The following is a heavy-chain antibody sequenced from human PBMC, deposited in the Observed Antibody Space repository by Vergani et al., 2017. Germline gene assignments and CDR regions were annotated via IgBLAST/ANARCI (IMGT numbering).Heavy chain of an antibody. CDR1: GFTFSSYA. CDR2: ISSNGGST. V-gene: IGHV3-64*01. Sequence: EVQLVESGGGLVQPGGSLRLSCAASGFTFSSYAMHWVRQAPGKGLEYVSAISSNGGSTYYANSVKGRFTISRDNSKNTLYLQMGSLRAEDMAVYYCARVANWSPGDFDYWGQGTLVTVSS. CDR3: ARVANWSPGDFDY. D-gene: IGHD1-1*01. J-gene: IGHJ4*02.